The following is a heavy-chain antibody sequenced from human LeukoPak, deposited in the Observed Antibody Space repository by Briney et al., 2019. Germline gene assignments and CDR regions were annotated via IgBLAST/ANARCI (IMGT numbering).Heavy chain of an antibody. CDR2: INPNSGDT. CDR3: ATRRGSCLWGTDFDY. CDR1: GYAFTVYY. J-gene: IGHJ4*02. V-gene: IGHV1-2*02. D-gene: IGHD3-16*01. Sequence: ASVKVSCKASGYAFTVYYMHWVRQGPAQGLEWMGGINPNSGDTKSAREFQGRVTMTRDTSISTAYMGLSRLRSDDTAVYYCATRRGSCLWGTDFDYWGQGTLVTVSS.